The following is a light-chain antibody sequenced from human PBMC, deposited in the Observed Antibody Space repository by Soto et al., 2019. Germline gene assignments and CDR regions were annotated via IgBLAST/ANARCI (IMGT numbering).Light chain of an antibody. CDR1: SSDVGGYNY. V-gene: IGLV2-11*01. CDR2: DVS. CDR3: CSYAGSYRRI. Sequence: QSALTQPRSVSGSPGQSVTISCTGTSSDVGGYNYVSWYQQHPGKAPKLMIYDVSKRPSGVPDRFSGSKSGNTASLTISGLQAEDEADYHCCSYAGSYRRIFGTGTKVNVL. J-gene: IGLJ1*01.